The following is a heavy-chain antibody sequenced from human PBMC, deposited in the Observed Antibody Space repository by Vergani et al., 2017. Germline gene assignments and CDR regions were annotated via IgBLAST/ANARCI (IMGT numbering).Heavy chain of an antibody. CDR2: ISCSTSTI. CDR1: GFTFSNYS. V-gene: IGHV3-48*01. D-gene: IGHD7-27*01. Sequence: EVQLVGSGGGLVQPGGSLRLSCAASGFTFSNYSMNWVRQAPGKGLEWVSYISCSTSTIYYADSVKGRFTISRDNAKNSLYLQINSLRAEDTAVYYCARDLSIKHEPGEEFWGQGTLVTVSS. CDR3: ARDLSIKHEPGEEF. J-gene: IGHJ4*02.